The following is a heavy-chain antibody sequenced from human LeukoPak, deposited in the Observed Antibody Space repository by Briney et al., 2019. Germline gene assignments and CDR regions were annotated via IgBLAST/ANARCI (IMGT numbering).Heavy chain of an antibody. CDR2: IYYSGST. CDR3: ARRRVVVASTDGASGAFDI. Sequence: SETLSLTCTVSGGSISSYYWSWIRQPPGKGLEWIGYIYYSGSTYYNPSLRSRVTISVDTSKNQFSLKLSSVTAADTAVYFCARRRVVVASTDGASGAFDIWGQGTMVTVSS. J-gene: IGHJ3*02. CDR1: GGSISSYY. D-gene: IGHD2-15*01. V-gene: IGHV4-59*06.